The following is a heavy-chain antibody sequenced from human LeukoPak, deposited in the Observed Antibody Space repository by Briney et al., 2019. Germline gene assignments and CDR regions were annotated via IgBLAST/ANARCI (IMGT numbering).Heavy chain of an antibody. J-gene: IGHJ5*02. D-gene: IGHD2-2*01. Sequence: SETLSLTCTLSGGSISSGDYYWSWIRQPPGKGLEWIGYIYYSGSTYYNPFLKSRVTISVDTSKNQFSLKLSSVTATDTAVYYCARVGVVVPAARWFDPWGQGTLVTVSS. CDR1: GGSISSGDYY. CDR3: ARVGVVVPAARWFDP. V-gene: IGHV4-30-4*08. CDR2: IYYSGST.